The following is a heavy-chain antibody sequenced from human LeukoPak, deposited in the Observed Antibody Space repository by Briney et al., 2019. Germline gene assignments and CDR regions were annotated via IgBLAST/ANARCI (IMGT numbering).Heavy chain of an antibody. Sequence: SETLSLTCTVSGGSISSSSYYWGWIRQPPGKGLEWIGSIYYSGSTYYNPSLKSRVTISVDTSKNQFSLKLSSVTAADTAVYYCARPGGIAARSYFDYWGQGTLVTVSS. D-gene: IGHD6-6*01. CDR1: GGSISSSSYY. CDR3: ARPGGIAARSYFDY. J-gene: IGHJ4*02. CDR2: IYYSGST. V-gene: IGHV4-39*01.